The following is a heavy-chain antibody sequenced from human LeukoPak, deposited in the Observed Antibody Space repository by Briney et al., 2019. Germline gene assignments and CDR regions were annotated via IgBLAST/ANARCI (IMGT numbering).Heavy chain of an antibody. CDR3: ARDQEAFDY. CDR1: GYSFTSNY. CDR2: IYPRDGST. Sequence: SVKVSCKASGYSFTSNYIHWVRQAPGQGLEWMGMIYPRDGSTSYAQKFQGRVTVTRDTSTSTVHMELSGLRSEDTAVYYCARDQEAFDYWGQGTLVTVSS. V-gene: IGHV1-46*01. J-gene: IGHJ4*02.